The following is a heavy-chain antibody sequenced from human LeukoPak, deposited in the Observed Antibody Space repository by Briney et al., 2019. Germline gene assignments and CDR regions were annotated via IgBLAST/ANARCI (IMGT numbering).Heavy chain of an antibody. J-gene: IGHJ4*02. D-gene: IGHD6-13*01. V-gene: IGHV3-23*01. CDR1: GFTFSSYA. CDR3: AKDAIAAAGTIHWDY. Sequence: GGSLRLSCAASGFTFSSYAMSWVRQAPGKGLEVVSAISGSGGSTYYADAVKGRFTISRDNSKNTLYLQMNSLRAEDTAVYYCAKDAIAAAGTIHWDYWGQGTLVTVSS. CDR2: ISGSGGST.